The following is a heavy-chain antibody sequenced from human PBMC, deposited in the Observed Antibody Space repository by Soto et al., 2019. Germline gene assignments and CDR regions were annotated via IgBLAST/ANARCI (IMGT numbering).Heavy chain of an antibody. CDR3: ARDSEWELFYCDY. CDR1: GYTFTSYA. Sequence: GASVKVSCKASGYTFTSYAMHWVRQAPGQRLEWMGWINAGNGNTKYSQKFQGRVTITRDTSASTAYMELSSLRSEDTDVYYCARDSEWELFYCDYWGRGTMVTVSS. D-gene: IGHD1-26*01. CDR2: INAGNGNT. V-gene: IGHV1-3*01. J-gene: IGHJ4*02.